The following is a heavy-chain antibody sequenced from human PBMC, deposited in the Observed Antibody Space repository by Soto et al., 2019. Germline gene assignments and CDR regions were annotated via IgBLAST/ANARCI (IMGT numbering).Heavy chain of an antibody. CDR2: IIPIFGTA. J-gene: IGHJ3*02. Sequence: SVKVSCKASGCSFSSYAISWLRQDPGQGLEWMGGIIPIFGTANYAQKFRGRVTITADESTSTAYMELSSLRSEDTAVYYCARPETGRNDAFDIWGQGTMVTVSS. V-gene: IGHV1-69*13. CDR3: ARPETGRNDAFDI. CDR1: GCSFSSYA. D-gene: IGHD3-10*01.